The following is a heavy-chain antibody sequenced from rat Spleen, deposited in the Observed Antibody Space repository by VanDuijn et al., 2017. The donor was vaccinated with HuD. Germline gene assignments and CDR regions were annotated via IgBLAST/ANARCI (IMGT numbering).Heavy chain of an antibody. CDR2: ISHDGSGT. V-gene: IGHV5-29*01. J-gene: IGHJ4*01. D-gene: IGHD4-3*01. CDR1: GFTFSNFD. CDR3: TTCTIGGVLDA. Sequence: EVRLVGSGGGLVQPGRSLKLSCTASGFTFSNFDMAWVRQAPAKGLEWVATISHDGSGTDYRDSVKGRFTISRDNAKSTLYLQMDSLRSEDTATYYCTTCTIGGVLDAWGQGASVTVSS.